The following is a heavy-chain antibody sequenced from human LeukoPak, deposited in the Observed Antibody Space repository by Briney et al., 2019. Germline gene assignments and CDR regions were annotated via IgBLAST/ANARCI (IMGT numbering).Heavy chain of an antibody. Sequence: SETLSLTCTVSGGSISSGGSYWSWIRQPPGKGLEWIGYIYHSGSTCYNPSLKSRVTISIDASKNQFSLRLSSVTAADTAVYYCTRGGELMNFWGQGTLVTVSS. V-gene: IGHV4-30-2*01. CDR3: TRGGELMNF. J-gene: IGHJ4*02. CDR1: GGSISSGGSY. CDR2: IYHSGST. D-gene: IGHD1-26*01.